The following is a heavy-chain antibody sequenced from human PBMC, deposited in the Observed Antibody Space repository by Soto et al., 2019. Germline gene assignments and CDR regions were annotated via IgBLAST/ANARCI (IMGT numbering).Heavy chain of an antibody. CDR1: GGSFSGYY. CDR2: INHSGST. CDR3: ASPLDVRGFDP. J-gene: IGHJ5*02. Sequence: SETLSLTCAVYGGSFSGYYWSWIRQPPGKGLEWIGEINHSGSTNYNPSLKSRVTISVDTSKNQFSLKLSSVTAADTAVYYCASPLDVRGFDPWGQGTLVTVSS. V-gene: IGHV4-34*01.